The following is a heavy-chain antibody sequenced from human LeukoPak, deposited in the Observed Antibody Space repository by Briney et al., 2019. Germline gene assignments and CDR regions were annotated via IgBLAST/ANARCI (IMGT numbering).Heavy chain of an antibody. Sequence: GGSLRLSCAASGFTSDDHAMHWVRQAPGEGLEWVSVISGDTYYADSVKGRFTISRDNSKNSLYLQMNSLRTDDTALYYCASQTKYYYSSGSYWGAFDIWGQGTMVTVSS. J-gene: IGHJ3*02. CDR2: ISGDT. D-gene: IGHD3-10*01. CDR1: GFTSDDHA. V-gene: IGHV3-43*02. CDR3: ASQTKYYYSSGSYWGAFDI.